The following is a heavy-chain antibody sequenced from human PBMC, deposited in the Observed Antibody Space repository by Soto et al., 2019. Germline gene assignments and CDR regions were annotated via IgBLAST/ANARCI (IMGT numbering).Heavy chain of an antibody. Sequence: PSETLSLTCAVYGGSFSGYYWSWIRQVPGKGLEWIGHIYVTGAVDYNPSLRDRITISQDTSERQFSPNLRLVTAADTAVYYCARLRIATNNYKWFDPWGQGTLVTVSS. D-gene: IGHD2-21*01. V-gene: IGHV4-34*09. CDR1: GGSFSGYY. J-gene: IGHJ5*02. CDR2: IYVTGAV. CDR3: ARLRIATNNYKWFDP.